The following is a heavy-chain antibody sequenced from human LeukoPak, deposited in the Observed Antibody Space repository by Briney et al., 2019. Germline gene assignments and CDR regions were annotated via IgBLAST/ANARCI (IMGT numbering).Heavy chain of an antibody. J-gene: IGHJ4*02. CDR1: GYTFTSYG. V-gene: IGHV1-18*01. CDR2: ISAYNGNT. D-gene: IGHD3-9*01. Sequence: GASVKVSCKASGYTFTSYGISWVRQAPGQGLEWMGWISAYNGNTNYAQKLQGRDTMTTDTSTSTAYMELRSLRSDDTAVYYCARVQGVLRYFDWLPFDYWGQGTLVTVSS. CDR3: ARVQGVLRYFDWLPFDY.